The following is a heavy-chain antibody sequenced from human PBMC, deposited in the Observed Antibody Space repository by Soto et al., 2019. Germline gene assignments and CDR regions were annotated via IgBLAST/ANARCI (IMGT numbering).Heavy chain of an antibody. V-gene: IGHV3-30-3*01. CDR2: ISYDGSNK. CDR1: GFAFSSYA. J-gene: IGHJ6*02. CDR3: AREESLLYYDFFYYGMDV. D-gene: IGHD3-3*01. Sequence: SGGSLRLSCAASGFAFSSYAMHWVRQAPGKGLEWVAVISYDGSNKYYADSVKGRFTISRDNSKNTLYLQMNSLRAEDTAVYYRAREESLLYYDFFYYGMDVWGQATTVTVSS.